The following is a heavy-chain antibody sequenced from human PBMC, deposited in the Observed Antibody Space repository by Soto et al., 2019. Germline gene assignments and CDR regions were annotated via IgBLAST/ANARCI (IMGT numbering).Heavy chain of an antibody. J-gene: IGHJ4*02. CDR1: GGSISSGDYY. CDR2: IYYSGST. CDR3: TASSLAARNFDY. V-gene: IGHV4-30-4*01. Sequence: PSETLSLTCTVSGGSISSGDYYWSWIRQPPGKGLEWIGYIYYSGSTYYNPSLKSRVTISVDTSKNQFSLKMSSVTAADTAVYYCTASSLAARNFDYWGQGTLVTVSS. D-gene: IGHD6-6*01.